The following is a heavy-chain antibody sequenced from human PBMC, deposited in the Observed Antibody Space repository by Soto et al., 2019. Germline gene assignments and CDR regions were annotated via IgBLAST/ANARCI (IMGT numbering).Heavy chain of an antibody. D-gene: IGHD3-10*01. J-gene: IGHJ5*02. CDR2: MNPSSGNT. CDR3: ARTRSGSYL. Sequence: QAQLVQSGAEVKKPGASVKVACRASGYTFTSFDINWVRQATGQGLEWMGRMNPSSGNTDYAQKFQGRVTMTRDTPISTAYMELSSLRSEDTAVYYCARTRSGSYLWGQGTLVTVSS. V-gene: IGHV1-8*01. CDR1: GYTFTSFD.